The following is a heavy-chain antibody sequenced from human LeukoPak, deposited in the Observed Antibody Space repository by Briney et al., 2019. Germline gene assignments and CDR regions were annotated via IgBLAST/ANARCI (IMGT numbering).Heavy chain of an antibody. D-gene: IGHD5-12*01. CDR3: AAQKRATPTYGKDV. CDR2: IIPILGIA. Sequence: SVKVSCKASGGTFSSYAISWVRQAPGQGLEWMGRIIPILGIANYAQKFQGRVTITADKSTSTAYMELSSLRSEDTAVYYCAAQKRATPTYGKDVWGQGTTVTVSS. CDR1: GGTFSSYA. J-gene: IGHJ6*02. V-gene: IGHV1-69*04.